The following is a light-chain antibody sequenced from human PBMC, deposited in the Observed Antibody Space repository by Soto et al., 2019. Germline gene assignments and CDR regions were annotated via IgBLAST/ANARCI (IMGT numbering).Light chain of an antibody. CDR1: QSVTSTY. CDR3: QQYGTSPPWT. CDR2: AAS. J-gene: IGKJ1*01. V-gene: IGKV3-20*01. Sequence: EIVLTQSPGNLSLSPGERATLSCRASQSVTSTYLAWYQQKPGQAPRLLIYAASNRATGIPDRFSGSGSGTDFTLTISRLEPEDFVVYYCQQYGTSPPWTFGLGTKVEI.